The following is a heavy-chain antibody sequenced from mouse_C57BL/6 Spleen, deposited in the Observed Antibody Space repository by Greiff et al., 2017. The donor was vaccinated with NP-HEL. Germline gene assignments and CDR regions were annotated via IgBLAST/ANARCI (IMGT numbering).Heavy chain of an antibody. D-gene: IGHD2-4*01. V-gene: IGHV1-64*01. CDR2: IHPNSGST. CDR1: GYTFTSYW. J-gene: IGHJ1*03. CDR3: AREEAYDDGPYFDV. Sequence: QVQLQQPGAELVKPGASVKLSCKASGYTFTSYWMHWVKQRPGQGLEWIGMIHPNSGSTNYNEKFKSKATLTVDKSSSTAYMQLSSLTSEDSAVYYCAREEAYDDGPYFDVWGTGTTVTVSS.